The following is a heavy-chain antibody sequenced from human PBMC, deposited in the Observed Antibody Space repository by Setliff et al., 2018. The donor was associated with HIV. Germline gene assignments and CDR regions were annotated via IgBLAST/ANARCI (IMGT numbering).Heavy chain of an antibody. CDR2: IYHRGST. Sequence: PSETLSLTCTVSGGSISSSNYYWGWIRQPPGKGLEWIGYIYHRGSTYYNPSLKSRVTISVDRSKNQFSLKLGSVTAADTAVYYCARAPLEYSGYDYLRYFDYWGQGTLVTVSS. D-gene: IGHD5-12*01. CDR3: ARAPLEYSGYDYLRYFDY. V-gene: IGHV4-30-2*01. CDR1: GGSISSSNYY. J-gene: IGHJ4*02.